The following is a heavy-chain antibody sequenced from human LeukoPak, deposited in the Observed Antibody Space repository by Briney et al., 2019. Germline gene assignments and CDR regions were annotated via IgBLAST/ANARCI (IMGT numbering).Heavy chain of an antibody. CDR3: AIRRLRGDHTDQSLSYYYYYGMDV. Sequence: PSETLSLTCTVSGGSISSYYWSWIRQPPGKGLEWIGYIYYSGSTNYNPSLKSRVTISVDTSKNQFSLKLSSVTAADTAVYYCAIRRLRGDHTDQSLSYYYYYGMDVWGQGTTVTVSS. D-gene: IGHD6-25*01. V-gene: IGHV4-59*08. CDR2: IYYSGST. CDR1: GGSISSYY. J-gene: IGHJ6*02.